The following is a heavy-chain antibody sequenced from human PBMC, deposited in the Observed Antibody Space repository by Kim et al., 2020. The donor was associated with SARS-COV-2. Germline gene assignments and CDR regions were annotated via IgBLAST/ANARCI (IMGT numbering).Heavy chain of an antibody. V-gene: IGHV4-59*01. CDR3: ARARSVAYYYYGMDV. J-gene: IGHJ6*02. CDR2: IYYSGST. CDR1: SGSISSYY. Sequence: SETLSLTCTVSSGSISSYYWSWIRQPPGKGLEWIGYIYYSGSTNYNPSLKSRVTISVDTSKNQFSLKLSSVTAADTAVYYCARARSVAYYYYGMDVWGQGTTVTVSS.